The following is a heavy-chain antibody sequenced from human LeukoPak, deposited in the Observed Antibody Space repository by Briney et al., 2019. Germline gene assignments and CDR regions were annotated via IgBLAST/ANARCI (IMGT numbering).Heavy chain of an antibody. CDR1: GYTFTSYG. CDR3: ARLTMVRGVIPYGMVV. CDR2: ISAYNGNT. J-gene: IGHJ6*02. V-gene: IGHV1-18*01. Sequence: ASVKVSCKASGYTFTSYGISWVRQAPGQGLEWMGWISAYNGNTNYAQKLQGRVTMATDTSTSTAYMELRSLRSDDTAVYYCARLTMVRGVIPYGMVVWGQGTTVTVSS. D-gene: IGHD3-10*01.